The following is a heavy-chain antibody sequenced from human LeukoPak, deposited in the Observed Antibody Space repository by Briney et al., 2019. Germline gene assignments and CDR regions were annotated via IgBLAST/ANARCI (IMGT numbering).Heavy chain of an antibody. D-gene: IGHD4-17*01. J-gene: IGHJ6*02. CDR1: GFTFSSYS. Sequence: GGSLRLSCAASGFTFSSYSMNWVRQAPGKGLEWVSGINGGGDSTYYVDSVKGRFTISRDNSESTLYLQMNSLRAEDTAVYYCARDQSVTNYYYGMDVWGQGTTVTVSS. CDR2: INGGGDST. V-gene: IGHV3-23*01. CDR3: ARDQSVTNYYYGMDV.